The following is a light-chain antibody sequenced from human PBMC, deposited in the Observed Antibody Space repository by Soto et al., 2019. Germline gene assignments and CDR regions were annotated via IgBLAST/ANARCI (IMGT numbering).Light chain of an antibody. Sequence: EIVLTQSPGTLSLSPGERSALSCRASQSLSSNYLAWNQQKPGQAPSLVIYAASSRATGTPDRFSGSGSGTDFTLTISRLEPEDFAVYYCQQYGSSPPWTFGQGTKVDIK. CDR1: QSLSSNY. V-gene: IGKV3-20*01. CDR3: QQYGSSPPWT. J-gene: IGKJ1*01. CDR2: AAS.